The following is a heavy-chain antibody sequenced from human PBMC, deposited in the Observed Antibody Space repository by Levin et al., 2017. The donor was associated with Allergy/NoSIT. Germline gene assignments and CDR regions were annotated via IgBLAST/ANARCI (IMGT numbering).Heavy chain of an antibody. CDR3: AREGSSLLDY. Sequence: GSLRLSCTVSGGSISLYYWSWVRQSAGKGLEWIGRVYTSGSTNYNPSLKSRVTMSVDTSKNQFSLILNSVTAADTAVYYCAREGSSLLDYWGQGTLVTVSS. J-gene: IGHJ4*02. D-gene: IGHD1-26*01. V-gene: IGHV4-4*07. CDR1: GGSISLYY. CDR2: VYTSGST.